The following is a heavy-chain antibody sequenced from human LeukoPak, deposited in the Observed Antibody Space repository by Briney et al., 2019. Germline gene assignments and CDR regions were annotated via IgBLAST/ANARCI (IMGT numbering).Heavy chain of an antibody. V-gene: IGHV4-59*01. Sequence: SEALSLTCTVSGGSISSYYWSWIRQPPGKGLEWIGYMYYSGSTNYNPSLKSRVTISVDTSKNQFSLKLSSVTAADTAVYYCARSMGDRAGLLLYYFDYWGQGTLVTVPS. J-gene: IGHJ4*02. D-gene: IGHD2-21*02. CDR3: ARSMGDRAGLLLYYFDY. CDR1: GGSISSYY. CDR2: MYYSGST.